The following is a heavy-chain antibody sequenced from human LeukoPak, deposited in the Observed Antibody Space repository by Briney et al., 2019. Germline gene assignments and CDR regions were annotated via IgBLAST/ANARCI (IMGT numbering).Heavy chain of an antibody. Sequence: ASVKVSCTASGYTFTSYGISWVRQAPGQGLEWMGWISAYNGNTNYAQKLQGRVTMTTDTSTSTAYMELRSLRSDDTAVYYCARGYYYGSGSYDYYYGMDVWGQGTTVTVSS. CDR3: ARGYYYGSGSYDYYYGMDV. V-gene: IGHV1-18*01. CDR2: ISAYNGNT. CDR1: GYTFTSYG. D-gene: IGHD3-10*01. J-gene: IGHJ6*02.